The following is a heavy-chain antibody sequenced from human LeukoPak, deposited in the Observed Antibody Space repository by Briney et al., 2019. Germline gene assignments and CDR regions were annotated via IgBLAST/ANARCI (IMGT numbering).Heavy chain of an antibody. CDR2: IKQDGSEK. Sequence: GGSLRLSCAASGFTFSSYWTSWVRQAPGKGLEWVANIKQDGSEKDYVDSVKGRFTISRDNAKNSLYLQMNSLRAEDTAVYYCARDQRGHWLGYYNWFDPWGQGTLVTVSS. V-gene: IGHV3-7*03. CDR1: GFTFSSYW. D-gene: IGHD6-19*01. J-gene: IGHJ5*02. CDR3: ARDQRGHWLGYYNWFDP.